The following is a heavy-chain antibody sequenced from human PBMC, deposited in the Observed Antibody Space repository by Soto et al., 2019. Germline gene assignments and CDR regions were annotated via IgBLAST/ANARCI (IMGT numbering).Heavy chain of an antibody. Sequence: QVQLVQSGAEVKKPGASVRVSCKTSGYTFTRYSISWVRQAPGQGLEWMGWISAYNGDTNYAQNLQGRVTMTTDASTSTAYMELRSLRSDDTATYYCARDHAGSGWFRFDYWGQGTLVTVSS. J-gene: IGHJ4*02. D-gene: IGHD6-19*01. CDR2: ISAYNGDT. V-gene: IGHV1-18*01. CDR1: GYTFTRYS. CDR3: ARDHAGSGWFRFDY.